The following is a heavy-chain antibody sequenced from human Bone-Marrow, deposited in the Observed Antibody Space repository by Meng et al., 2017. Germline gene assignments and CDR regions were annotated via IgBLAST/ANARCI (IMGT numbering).Heavy chain of an antibody. CDR1: GYNFPDYW. CDR2: IDPKSGDT. D-gene: IGHD2-2*01. CDR3: ARLGSTSWRPNWFDP. V-gene: IGHV1-2*05. Sequence: ASVKVSCKPSGYNFPDYWLHWVRRAPGQGLEWMGRIDPKSGDTHYAQRFQGRVTMTGDTSSSTAYMELSGLRSDDTDMYYVARLGSTSWRPNWFDPWGQGTLVTVSS. J-gene: IGHJ5*02.